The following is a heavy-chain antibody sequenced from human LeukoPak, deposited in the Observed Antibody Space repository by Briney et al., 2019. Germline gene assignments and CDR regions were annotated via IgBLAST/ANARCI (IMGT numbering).Heavy chain of an antibody. CDR3: ARGVGSAFDI. CDR2: ISAYDGNT. J-gene: IGHJ3*02. Sequence: ASVKVSCKASGYTFTTSGISWVRQAPGQGLEWMGWISAYDGNTGYAQRLQGRVTMTTDTSTGTAYMELRSLRFEDTAIYYCARGVGSAFDIWGQGTMVTVSS. V-gene: IGHV1-18*01. D-gene: IGHD2-15*01. CDR1: GYTFTTSG.